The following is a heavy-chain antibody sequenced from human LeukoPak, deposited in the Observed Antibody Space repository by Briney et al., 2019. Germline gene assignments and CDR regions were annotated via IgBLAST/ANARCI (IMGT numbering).Heavy chain of an antibody. CDR3: ARDQYDTWSRRGNFDS. Sequence: GGSLRLSCVVSGLTLNTYWMSWVRQAPGKGLEWVANIKLDGSEKNYVDSVKGRFTISRDNTKNSLYLQMNSLRAEDTAVFYCARDQYDTWSRRGNFDSWGQGTLVIVSS. V-gene: IGHV3-7*03. CDR2: IKLDGSEK. D-gene: IGHD3-3*01. CDR1: GLTLNTYW. J-gene: IGHJ4*02.